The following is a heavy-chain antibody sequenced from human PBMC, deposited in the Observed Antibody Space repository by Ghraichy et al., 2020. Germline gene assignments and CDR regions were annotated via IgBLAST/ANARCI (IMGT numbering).Heavy chain of an antibody. Sequence: SETLSLTCAVSGGSISSGGYSWSWIRQPPGKGLEWIGYIYHSGSTYYNPSLKSRVTISVDRSKNQFSLKLSSVTAADTAVYYCARDDDILTGYGMDVWGQGTTVTVSS. D-gene: IGHD3-9*01. V-gene: IGHV4-30-2*01. CDR1: GGSISSGGYS. J-gene: IGHJ6*02. CDR3: ARDDDILTGYGMDV. CDR2: IYHSGST.